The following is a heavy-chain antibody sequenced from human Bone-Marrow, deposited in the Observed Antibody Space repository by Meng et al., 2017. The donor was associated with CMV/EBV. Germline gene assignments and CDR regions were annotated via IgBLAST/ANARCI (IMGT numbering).Heavy chain of an antibody. Sequence: ASVKVSCKASGGTFSSYAISWVRQAPGQGLEWMGWISAYNGNTNYAQKLQGRVTMTTDTSTSTAYMELRSLRSDDTAVYYCARLHSSSSLPLGYYGMDVWGQGTTVTVSS. CDR3: ARLHSSSSLPLGYYGMDV. J-gene: IGHJ6*02. CDR1: GGTFSSYA. V-gene: IGHV1-18*01. CDR2: ISAYNGNT. D-gene: IGHD6-6*01.